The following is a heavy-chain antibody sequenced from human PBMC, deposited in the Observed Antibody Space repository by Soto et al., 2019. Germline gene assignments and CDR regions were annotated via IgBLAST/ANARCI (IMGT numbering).Heavy chain of an antibody. CDR3: ARVGSPAGESDY. Sequence: ASVKVSCKASGYTFTSYAMHWVRQAPGQRLEWMGWINAGNGNTKYSQKFQGRVTITRDTSASTAYMELSSLRSEDTAVYYCARVGSPAGESDYWGQETLVTVSS. D-gene: IGHD3-10*01. CDR2: INAGNGNT. V-gene: IGHV1-3*01. J-gene: IGHJ4*02. CDR1: GYTFTSYA.